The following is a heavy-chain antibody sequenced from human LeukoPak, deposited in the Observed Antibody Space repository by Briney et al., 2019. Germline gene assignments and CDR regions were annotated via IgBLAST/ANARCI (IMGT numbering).Heavy chain of an antibody. CDR1: GFTFSGYW. D-gene: IGHD3-22*01. V-gene: IGHV3-74*01. Sequence: PGGSLRLSCAASGFTFSGYWMHWVRQAPGKGLMWVSRTNRDDSDTSYADSVKGRFTISRDKAKSTLYLQMNSLRVEDTAVYYCARSANYFDTSGQDYWGQGTLVTVSS. CDR3: ARSANYFDTSGQDY. CDR2: TNRDDSDT. J-gene: IGHJ4*02.